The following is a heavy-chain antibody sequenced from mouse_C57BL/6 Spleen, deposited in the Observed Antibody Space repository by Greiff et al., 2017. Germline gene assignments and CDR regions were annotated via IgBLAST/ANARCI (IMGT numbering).Heavy chain of an antibody. Sequence: VQLQQSGPELVKPGASVKISCKASGYTFTDYYMNWVNQSHGKSLEWIGDINPNNGGTSYNQKFKGKATLTVDKSSSTAYMELRSLTSEDSAVYYCATHLLFAYWGQGTLVTVSA. V-gene: IGHV1-26*01. CDR1: GYTFTDYY. CDR2: INPNNGGT. J-gene: IGHJ3*01. CDR3: ATHLLFAY.